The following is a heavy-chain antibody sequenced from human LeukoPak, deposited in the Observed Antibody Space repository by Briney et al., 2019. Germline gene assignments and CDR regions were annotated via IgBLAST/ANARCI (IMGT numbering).Heavy chain of an antibody. J-gene: IGHJ4*02. Sequence: SETLSLTCTVSGGSISSYYWSWIRQPPGKGLEWIGYIYYSGSTNYNPSLKSRVTISVDTSKNQFSLKLSSVTAADTAVYYCARVKRSCYDILTGEDYWGQGTLVTVSS. CDR2: IYYSGST. V-gene: IGHV4-59*01. CDR1: GGSISSYY. D-gene: IGHD3-9*01. CDR3: ARVKRSCYDILTGEDY.